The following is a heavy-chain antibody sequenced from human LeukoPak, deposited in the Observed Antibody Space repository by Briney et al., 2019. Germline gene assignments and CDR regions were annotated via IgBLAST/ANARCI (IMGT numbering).Heavy chain of an antibody. Sequence: KSGGSLRLSCAASGFTFSNAWMSWVRQAPGKGLEWVGRIKSKTDGGTTDYAAPVKGRFTISRDDSKTTLYLQMNSLKTEDTAVYYCTTAGHMIRGSPRANNLFDPWGQGTLVTVSS. J-gene: IGHJ5*02. V-gene: IGHV3-15*01. CDR2: IKSKTDGGTT. CDR1: GFTFSNAW. D-gene: IGHD3-10*01. CDR3: TTAGHMIRGSPRANNLFDP.